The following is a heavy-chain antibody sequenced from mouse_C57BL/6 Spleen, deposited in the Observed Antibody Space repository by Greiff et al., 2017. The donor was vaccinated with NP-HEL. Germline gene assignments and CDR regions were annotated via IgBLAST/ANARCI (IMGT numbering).Heavy chain of an antibody. D-gene: IGHD2-4*01. CDR2: IRNKANGYTT. V-gene: IGHV7-3*01. J-gene: IGHJ4*01. CDR1: GFTFTDYY. CDR3: ARYDDYDVYYAMDY. Sequence: EVKLMESGGGLVQPGGSLSLSCAASGFTFTDYYMSWVRQPPGKALEWLGFIRNKANGYTTEYSASVKGRFTISRDNSQSILYLQMNALRAEDSATYYCARYDDYDVYYAMDYWGQGTSVTVSS.